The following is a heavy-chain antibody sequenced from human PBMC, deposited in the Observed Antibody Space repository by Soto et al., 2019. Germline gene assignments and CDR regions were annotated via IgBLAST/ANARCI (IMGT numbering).Heavy chain of an antibody. CDR2: IWYDGSNK. CDR1: GFTFSSYG. Sequence: GGSLRLSCAASGFTFSSYGMHWVRQAPGKGLEWVAVIWYDGSNKYYADSVKGRFTISRDNSKNTLYLQMNSLRAEDTAVYYCAREGRGVNDGRMVDYWGQGTLVTVSS. J-gene: IGHJ4*02. CDR3: AREGRGVNDGRMVDY. D-gene: IGHD1-26*01. V-gene: IGHV3-33*01.